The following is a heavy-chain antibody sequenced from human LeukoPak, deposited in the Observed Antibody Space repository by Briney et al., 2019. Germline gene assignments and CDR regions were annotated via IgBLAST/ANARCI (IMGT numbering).Heavy chain of an antibody. D-gene: IGHD6-19*01. Sequence: PGRSLRLSCAASGFTFSSYGMHWVRQAPGKGLEWVAVIWYDGSNKYYADSVKGRFTISRDNSKNTLYLQMNSLRAEDTAVYYCAKGTAVAGLFDYWGQGTLVTVSS. V-gene: IGHV3-33*06. CDR1: GFTFSSYG. CDR2: IWYDGSNK. J-gene: IGHJ4*02. CDR3: AKGTAVAGLFDY.